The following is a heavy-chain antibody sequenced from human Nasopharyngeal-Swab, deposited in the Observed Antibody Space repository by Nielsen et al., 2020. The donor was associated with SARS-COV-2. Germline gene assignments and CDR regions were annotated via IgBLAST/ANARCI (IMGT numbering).Heavy chain of an antibody. CDR2: FYSSGST. CDR3: ARSYGRGFDF. Sequence: SETLSLTCIVSGGSISSDSDYWSWIRHPAGKGLEWIGRFYSSGSTNYNPSLKSRVTIFVDMSRNQLSLKLISVTAADTAVYYCARSYGRGFDFWGQGTLVTVSS. D-gene: IGHD4-17*01. CDR1: GGSISSDSDY. J-gene: IGHJ4*02. V-gene: IGHV4-61*02.